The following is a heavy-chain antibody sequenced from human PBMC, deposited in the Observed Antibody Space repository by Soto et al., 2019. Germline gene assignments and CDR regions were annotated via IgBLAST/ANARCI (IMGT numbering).Heavy chain of an antibody. Sequence: QVQLQQWGAGMLQPSETLSLTCAVYVGSFSGYYWSWIRQPPGKGLEWIGEINHSGSTNYNPSLKSRVTISVDTSKNQFSLKLSSVTAADTAVYYCARGRPMDAAIVTWSYYFDYWGQGTLVTVSS. J-gene: IGHJ4*02. CDR1: VGSFSGYY. V-gene: IGHV4-34*01. D-gene: IGHD5-18*01. CDR2: INHSGST. CDR3: ARGRPMDAAIVTWSYYFDY.